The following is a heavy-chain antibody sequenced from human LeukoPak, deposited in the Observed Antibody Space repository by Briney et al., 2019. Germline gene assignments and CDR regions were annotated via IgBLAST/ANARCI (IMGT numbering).Heavy chain of an antibody. J-gene: IGHJ4*02. Sequence: SETLSLTCTVSGGSISSYYWSWIRQPPGKGLEWIGYIYYSGSTNYNPSLKSRVTISVDTSKNQFSLKLSSVTAADTAVYYCARNQQGLDYSIPQYWGQGTLVTVSS. CDR1: GGSISSYY. D-gene: IGHD4-11*01. CDR3: ARNQQGLDYSIPQY. CDR2: IYYSGST. V-gene: IGHV4-59*01.